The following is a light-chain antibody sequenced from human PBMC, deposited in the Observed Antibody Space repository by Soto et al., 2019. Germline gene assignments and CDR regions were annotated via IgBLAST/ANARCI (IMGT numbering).Light chain of an antibody. CDR2: ETN. V-gene: IGLV1-51*02. CDR3: GSWDHSPSGFV. J-gene: IGLJ1*01. Sequence: SVLTQPPSVSAAPGQKVTISFSGSSANIGNNYVSWYQQLPGTAPKLLIYETNRRPSGIPDRFSGSKSGTSATLGISGLQTGDEADYYCGSWDHSPSGFVFGTGTKVTVL. CDR1: SANIGNNY.